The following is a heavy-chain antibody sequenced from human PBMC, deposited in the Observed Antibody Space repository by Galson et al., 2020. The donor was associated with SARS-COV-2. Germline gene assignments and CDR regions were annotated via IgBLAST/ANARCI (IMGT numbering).Heavy chain of an antibody. CDR2: MFHSGIT. Sequence: SETLSLTCTVSGDSTSNYYWCWIRQPPRKGLEWFGYMFHSGITTYNTAPKSRVTMSVDTSKTQFSLRLTSVTAADTAVYYCARLYDHFYYYMDVWGKGTTATVSS. D-gene: IGHD3-3*01. CDR1: GDSTSNYY. J-gene: IGHJ6*03. V-gene: IGHV4-59*01. CDR3: ARLYDHFYYYMDV.